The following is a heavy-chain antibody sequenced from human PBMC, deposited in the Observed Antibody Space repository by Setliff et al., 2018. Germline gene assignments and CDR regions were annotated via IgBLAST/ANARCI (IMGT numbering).Heavy chain of an antibody. J-gene: IGHJ4*02. CDR1: GGSFSGYY. CDR3: ASHPRVTIFGVVAFDY. Sequence: SETLSLTCAVYGGSFSGYYWGWIRQPPGKGLEWIGSMYSSGSTYYNPSLKSRFTISVDTSQNQFSLKLSSVTAADTAAYYCASHPRVTIFGVVAFDYWGQGILVTVAS. V-gene: IGHV4-39*01. D-gene: IGHD3-3*01. CDR2: MYSSGST.